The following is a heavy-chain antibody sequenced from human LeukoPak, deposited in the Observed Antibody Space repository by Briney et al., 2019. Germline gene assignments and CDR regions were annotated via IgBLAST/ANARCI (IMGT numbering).Heavy chain of an antibody. D-gene: IGHD3-10*01. Sequence: GGSLRLSCAASGFTFSNHEMNWVRQAPGKGLGWVSYIGSSGYPISYADSVKGRFTISRDNAKNSLYLQMNSLRAEDTAVYYCASVSYGSGRYYNLLLGYWGLGTLVTVSS. CDR2: IGSSGYPI. J-gene: IGHJ4*02. CDR3: ASVSYGSGRYYNLLLGY. CDR1: GFTFSNHE. V-gene: IGHV3-48*03.